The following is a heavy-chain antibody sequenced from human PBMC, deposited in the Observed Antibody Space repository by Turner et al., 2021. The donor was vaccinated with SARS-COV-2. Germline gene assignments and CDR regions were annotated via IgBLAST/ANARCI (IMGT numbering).Heavy chain of an antibody. CDR2: ISCYNGDT. CDR1: GYAFTHNG. J-gene: IGHJ4*02. Sequence: QGQLVQSGAEVKKPGASVKVSCKASGYAFTHNGISWVRQAPGQGLEWMGWISCYNGDTKYAEKFQGRVTMTKDTSTGTAYMEMTSLRSDDTAVYYCARDPSNTSGRYQYFDYWGQGTLVTVSS. V-gene: IGHV1-18*01. CDR3: ARDPSNTSGRYQYFDY. D-gene: IGHD6-19*01.